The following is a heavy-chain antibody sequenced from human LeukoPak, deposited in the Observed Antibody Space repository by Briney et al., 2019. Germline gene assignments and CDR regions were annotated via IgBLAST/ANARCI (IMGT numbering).Heavy chain of an antibody. V-gene: IGHV3-30*18. CDR1: GFTFSSYG. CDR3: AKDGQGWD. D-gene: IGHD1-26*01. CDR2: ISFDGSNK. Sequence: PGGSLSLSCAASGFTFSSYGMHWVRQAPGKGLEWVAVISFDGSNKYYADSVKGRFTISRDNSKNTLYLQMNSLRAEDTAVYYCAKDGQGWDWGQGTLVTVSS. J-gene: IGHJ4*02.